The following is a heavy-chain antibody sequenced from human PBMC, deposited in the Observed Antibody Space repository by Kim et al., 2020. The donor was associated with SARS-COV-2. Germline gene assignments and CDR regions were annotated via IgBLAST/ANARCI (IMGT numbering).Heavy chain of an antibody. CDR3: STGTSVGV. D-gene: IGHD1-26*01. CDR2: GGTS. V-gene: IGHV3-15*01. Sequence: GGTSDYAAPVKGRFTISREDSKNTVYLQMNSLKTEDTAVYYCSTGTSVGVWGQGTLVTVSS. J-gene: IGHJ4*02.